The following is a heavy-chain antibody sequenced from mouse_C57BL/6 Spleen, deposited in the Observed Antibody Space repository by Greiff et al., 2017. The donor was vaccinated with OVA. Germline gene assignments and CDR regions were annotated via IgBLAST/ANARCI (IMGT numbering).Heavy chain of an antibody. CDR2: INPNNGGT. Sequence: EVQLQQSGPELVKPGASVKIPCKASGYTFTDYNMDWVKQSHGKSLEWIGDINPNNGGTIYNQKFKGKATLTVDKSSSTAYMELRSLTSEDTAVYYCARGAPYYCSSYGNFDYWGQGTTLTVSS. D-gene: IGHD1-1*01. CDR1: GYTFTDYN. V-gene: IGHV1-18*01. CDR3: ARGAPYYCSSYGNFDY. J-gene: IGHJ2*01.